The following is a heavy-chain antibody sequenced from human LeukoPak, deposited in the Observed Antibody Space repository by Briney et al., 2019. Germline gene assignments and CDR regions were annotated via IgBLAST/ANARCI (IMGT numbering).Heavy chain of an antibody. V-gene: IGHV1-18*01. Sequence: ASVKVSCKASGYTFTIYGISWVRQAPGQGREWMGWISAYNGNTNYAQKFQGRVTITADKSTSTAYMELSSLRSEDTAVYYCARVFGPDYYDSSGYYQNDYWGQGTLVTVSS. D-gene: IGHD3-22*01. CDR2: ISAYNGNT. CDR1: GYTFTIYG. CDR3: ARVFGPDYYDSSGYYQNDY. J-gene: IGHJ4*02.